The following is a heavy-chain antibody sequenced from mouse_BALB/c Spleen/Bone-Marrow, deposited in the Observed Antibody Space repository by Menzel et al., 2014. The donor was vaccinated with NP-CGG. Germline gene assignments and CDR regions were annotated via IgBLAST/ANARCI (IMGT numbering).Heavy chain of an antibody. J-gene: IGHJ4*01. D-gene: IGHD1-2*01. Sequence: EVQRVESGGGLVKPGVSLKLSCAASGFTFSDYYMYWVRQTPEKRLEWVATISDGGSYTYYPDSVKGRFTISRDNAKNNLYLQMSSLKSEDTAMYYCARVLRPHYYAMDYWGQGTSVTVSS. CDR1: GFTFSDYY. CDR2: ISDGGSYT. V-gene: IGHV5-4*02. CDR3: ARVLRPHYYAMDY.